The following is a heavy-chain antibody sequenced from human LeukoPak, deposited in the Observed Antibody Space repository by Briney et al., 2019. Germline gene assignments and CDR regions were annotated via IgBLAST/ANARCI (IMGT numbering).Heavy chain of an antibody. CDR3: ARGPYSSNWYVDY. CDR2: IWYDGSNK. CDR1: GFIVSSNY. V-gene: IGHV3-33*08. Sequence: GGSLRLSCAASGFIVSSNYMTWVRQAPGKGLEWVAVIWYDGSNKYYADSVKGRFTISRDNSKNTLYLQMNSLRAEDTAVYYCARGPYSSNWYVDYWGQGTLVTVAS. J-gene: IGHJ4*02. D-gene: IGHD6-13*01.